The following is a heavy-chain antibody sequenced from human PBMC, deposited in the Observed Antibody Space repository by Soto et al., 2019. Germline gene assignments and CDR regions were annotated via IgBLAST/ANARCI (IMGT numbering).Heavy chain of an antibody. D-gene: IGHD3-22*01. CDR1: GFTFSSYW. CDR3: ASYDNSGRIDY. V-gene: IGHV3-7*01. J-gene: IGHJ4*02. Sequence: PGGSLRLSCAASGFTFSSYWMNWVRQAPGKGLEWVANIKQDGSEKYYVDSVKGRFTISRDNAKNSLYLQMDSLRAEDTAVYYCASYDNSGRIDYWGQGTLVTSPQ. CDR2: IKQDGSEK.